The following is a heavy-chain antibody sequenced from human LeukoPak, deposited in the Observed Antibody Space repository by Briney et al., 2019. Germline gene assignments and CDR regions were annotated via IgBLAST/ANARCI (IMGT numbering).Heavy chain of an antibody. CDR3: GSVTYSSCEDFDH. CDR1: GYSFTAYY. Sequence: ASVKVSCRTSGYSFTAYYIHWVRQAPGQGLEWMGWMYPSSGGTNYAQKFQGRVSMTRDTSISTAYMELSSLTFDDTAVYYCGSVTYSSCEDFDHWGQGTLVTVSS. CDR2: MYPSSGGT. J-gene: IGHJ4*02. D-gene: IGHD2-21*01. V-gene: IGHV1-2*02.